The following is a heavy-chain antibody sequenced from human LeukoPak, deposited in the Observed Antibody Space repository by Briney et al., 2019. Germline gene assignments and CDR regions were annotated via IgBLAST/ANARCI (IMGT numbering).Heavy chain of an antibody. Sequence: EASVKVSCKASGFTFTGYYMHWVRQAPGQGLEWMGRINPNSGGTNYAQKFQGRVTMTRDTSISTAYMELSRLRSDDTAVYYCARAYTWIQLWLYAYWGQGTLVTVSS. J-gene: IGHJ4*02. CDR3: ARAYTWIQLWLYAY. CDR2: INPNSGGT. V-gene: IGHV1-2*06. D-gene: IGHD5-18*01. CDR1: GFTFTGYY.